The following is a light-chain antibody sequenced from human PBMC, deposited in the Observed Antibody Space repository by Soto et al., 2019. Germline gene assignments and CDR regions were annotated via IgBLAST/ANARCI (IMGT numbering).Light chain of an antibody. V-gene: IGKV1-8*01. CDR2: AAS. J-gene: IGKJ1*01. Sequence: IRMTQSPSSLSASTGDRVTITCRASQGISSYLAWYQQKPGKAPKLLIYAASTLQSGVPSRFSGSGSGTDFTLTISCLQSEDFATYYCQQYYSYPRTFGQGTE. CDR1: QGISSY. CDR3: QQYYSYPRT.